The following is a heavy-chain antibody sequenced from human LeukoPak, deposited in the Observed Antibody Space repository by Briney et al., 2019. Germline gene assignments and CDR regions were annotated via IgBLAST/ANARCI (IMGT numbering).Heavy chain of an antibody. CDR2: IYYSGNT. Sequence: SETLSLTCTVSGVPISSSNSYWGWIRQPPGKGLEWIGSIYYSGNTYYNPSLKSRVTISVDTSKNQFSLKLSSVTAADTAVYYCARGGYCGGDCYFYYWGQGTLVTVSS. V-gene: IGHV4-39*07. D-gene: IGHD2-21*02. CDR1: GVPISSSNSY. CDR3: ARGGYCGGDCYFYY. J-gene: IGHJ4*02.